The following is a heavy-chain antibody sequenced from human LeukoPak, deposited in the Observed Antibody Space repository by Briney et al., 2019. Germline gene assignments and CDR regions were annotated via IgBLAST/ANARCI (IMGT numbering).Heavy chain of an antibody. CDR3: ARDQGGTTVTTFDWVDYYYYGMDV. J-gene: IGHJ6*02. CDR2: ISGHAGNT. D-gene: IGHD4-11*01. V-gene: IGHV1-18*01. CDR1: GYTFTAYG. Sequence: ASVKVSCKTSGYTFTAYGITWVRQAPGQGLEWMGWISGHAGNTDYSQKFQGRVTLTTDTSTSTAYMELRSLRSDDTAVYYCARDQGGTTVTTFDWVDYYYYGMDVWGQGTTVTVSS.